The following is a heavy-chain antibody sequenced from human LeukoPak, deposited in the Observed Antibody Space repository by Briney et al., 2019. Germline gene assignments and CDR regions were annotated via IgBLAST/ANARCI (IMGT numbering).Heavy chain of an antibody. Sequence: SETLSLTCTVSGGSISSGSYYWSWIRQPAGKGLEWIGRIYTSGSTNYNPSLKSRVTISVDTSKNQFSLKLSSVTAADTAVYYCARVGNWNYVYFDYWGQGTLVTVSS. J-gene: IGHJ4*02. CDR1: GGSISSGSYY. V-gene: IGHV4-61*02. D-gene: IGHD1-7*01. CDR2: IYTSGST. CDR3: ARVGNWNYVYFDY.